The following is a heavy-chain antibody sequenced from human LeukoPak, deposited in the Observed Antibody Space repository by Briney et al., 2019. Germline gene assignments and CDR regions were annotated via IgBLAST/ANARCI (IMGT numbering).Heavy chain of an antibody. Sequence: GGSLRLSCAASRFTVSSYAMSWVSQARGKGLEWVSAISGSGGSTYYADSVKGRFTISRDNSKNTLYLQMNSLRAEDTAVYYCAKETGLGTAMVTYYYYGMDVWGQGSTVTVSS. CDR1: RFTVSSYA. D-gene: IGHD5-18*01. J-gene: IGHJ6*02. V-gene: IGHV3-23*01. CDR3: AKETGLGTAMVTYYYYGMDV. CDR2: ISGSGGST.